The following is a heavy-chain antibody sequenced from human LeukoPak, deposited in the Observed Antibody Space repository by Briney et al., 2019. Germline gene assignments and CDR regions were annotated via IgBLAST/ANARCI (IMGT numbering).Heavy chain of an antibody. CDR3: ARLSGTTQYYYYYYMDV. Sequence: GESLKISCKGSGYSFTTYWIGWVRQMPGKGLEWMGIIYPGDSDTRYSPSFQGQVTISADKSISTAYLQWSSLKASDTAMYYCARLSGTTQYYYYYYMDVWGKGTTVTVSS. J-gene: IGHJ6*03. CDR1: GYSFTTYW. V-gene: IGHV5-51*01. D-gene: IGHD1-1*01. CDR2: IYPGDSDT.